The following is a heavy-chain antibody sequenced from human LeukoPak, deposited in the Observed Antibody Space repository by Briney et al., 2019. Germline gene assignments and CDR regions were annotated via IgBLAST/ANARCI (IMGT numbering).Heavy chain of an antibody. D-gene: IGHD4-17*01. Sequence: GGSLRLSCAASGFTFSSYWMHWVRHAPGKGLVWVSRINSDGSSTSYADSVKGRFTISRDNAKNTLYLQMNSLRAEDTAVYYCASQKRTTVTTGGYYYYMDVWGKGTTVTVSS. J-gene: IGHJ6*03. CDR2: INSDGSST. CDR3: ASQKRTTVTTGGYYYYMDV. V-gene: IGHV3-74*01. CDR1: GFTFSSYW.